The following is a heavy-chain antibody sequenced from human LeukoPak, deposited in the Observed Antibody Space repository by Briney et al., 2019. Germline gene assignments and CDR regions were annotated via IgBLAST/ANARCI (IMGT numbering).Heavy chain of an antibody. CDR2: SRDKSHNYTT. V-gene: IGHV3-72*01. D-gene: IGHD1-26*01. Sequence: GGSLRLSCAASGFIFRDHYMDWVRQAPGKGLEWVGRSRDKSHNYTTAYAASVKGRFTISRDDSKKALFLQMNSLEVEDTAVYYCARYGSPDPWGQGTLVTVSS. J-gene: IGHJ5*02. CDR1: GFIFRDHY. CDR3: ARYGSPDP.